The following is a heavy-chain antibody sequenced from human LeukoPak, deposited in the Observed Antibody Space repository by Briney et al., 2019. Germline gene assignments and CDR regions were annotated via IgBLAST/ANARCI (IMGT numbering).Heavy chain of an antibody. J-gene: IGHJ2*01. V-gene: IGHV4-34*01. CDR2: INHSGRA. CDR3: TRRSYSHDYRVYWYFDL. CDR1: GGSFSGYY. Sequence: SETLSLSCALYGGSFSGYYWSWIRDPPGKGLEWIGEINHSGRARHHPSLKSRVTISVDTSKNQFSLRLNSVTAADTAVYYCTRRSYSHDYRVYWYFDLWGRGTLVTVSS. D-gene: IGHD5-18*01.